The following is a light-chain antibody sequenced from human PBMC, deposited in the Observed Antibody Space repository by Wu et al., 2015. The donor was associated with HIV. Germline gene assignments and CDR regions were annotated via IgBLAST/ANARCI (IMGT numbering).Light chain of an antibody. CDR1: QGISSY. CDR3: QQYYSYPPT. J-gene: IGKJ1*01. V-gene: IGKV1-8*01. Sequence: AIRMTQSPSSLSASTGDRVTVTCRASQGISSYLAWYQQKPGKAPKLLIYAASTLQSGVPSRFSGSGSGTDFTLTISSLQSEDFAVYYCQQYYSYPPTFGQGTKVEIK. CDR2: AAS.